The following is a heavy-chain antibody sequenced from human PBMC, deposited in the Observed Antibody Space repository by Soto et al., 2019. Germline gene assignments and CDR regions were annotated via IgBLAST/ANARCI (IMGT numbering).Heavy chain of an antibody. J-gene: IGHJ4*02. CDR1: GFIPSSYA. V-gene: IGHV3-23*01. Sequence: PEGYLRLSCVVSGFIPSSYAMSWVRQAPGKGLEWVSGISGSGGATSYADSVKGRFTISRDNSKNTLYLQMNSLSAEDTAIYYCGKDAIMVSSSFNYFDSWGPGSLETVAP. CDR3: GKDAIMVSSSFNYFDS. CDR2: ISGSGGAT. D-gene: IGHD2-8*01.